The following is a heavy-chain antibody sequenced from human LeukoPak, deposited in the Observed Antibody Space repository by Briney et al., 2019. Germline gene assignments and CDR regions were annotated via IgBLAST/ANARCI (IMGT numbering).Heavy chain of an antibody. J-gene: IGHJ6*02. CDR2: IYDSGST. D-gene: IGHD4-17*01. Sequence: PSETLSLTCTVSGGSISSRGDYWSWIRQHRGKGLEGTGYIYDSGSTYYNPSLKSRVTISVDTSKNQFSLKLSSVTAADTAVYYCARDRGTVTTNYYYGMDVWGQGTTVTVSS. CDR1: GGSISSRGDY. V-gene: IGHV4-31*03. CDR3: ARDRGTVTTNYYYGMDV.